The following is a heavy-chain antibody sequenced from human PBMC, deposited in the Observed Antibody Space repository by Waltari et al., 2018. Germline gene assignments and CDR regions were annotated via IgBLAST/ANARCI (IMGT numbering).Heavy chain of an antibody. CDR2: IWYDGSNK. V-gene: IGHV3-33*06. J-gene: IGHJ4*02. CDR3: AKGGKVAAAGMYYFDY. Sequence: QVQLVESGGGVVQPGRSLRLSCAASGFTFSSYGMHWVRQAPGKGLEWVAVIWYDGSNKYYADSVKGRFTISRDNSKNTLYLQMNSLRAEDTAVYYCAKGGKVAAAGMYYFDYWGQGTLVTVSS. D-gene: IGHD6-13*01. CDR1: GFTFSSYG.